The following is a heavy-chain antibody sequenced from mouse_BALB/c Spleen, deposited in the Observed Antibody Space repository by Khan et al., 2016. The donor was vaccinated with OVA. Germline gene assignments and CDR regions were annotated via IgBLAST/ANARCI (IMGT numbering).Heavy chain of an antibody. V-gene: IGHV2-2*02. D-gene: IGHD2-4*01. Sequence: QVQLQQSGPGLVQPSQSLSITCTVSGFSLHNYSVHWVRQSPGKGLEWLGVIWSAGSTDYNAAFISRLTISKDNSRSQVFFKMNSLQPNDTAIYYCARRGYDYGRGALFAYWGQGTLVTVSA. CDR3: ARRGYDYGRGALFAY. CDR1: GFSLHNYS. J-gene: IGHJ3*01. CDR2: IWSAGST.